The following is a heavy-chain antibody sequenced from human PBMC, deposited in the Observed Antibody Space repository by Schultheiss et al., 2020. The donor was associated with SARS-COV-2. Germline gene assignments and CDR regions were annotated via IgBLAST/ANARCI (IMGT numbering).Heavy chain of an antibody. CDR1: GFTFSSYA. Sequence: GGSLRLSCAASGFTFSSYAMSWVRQAPGKGLEWVSAISGSGGSTYYADSVKGRFTISRDNSKNTLYLKMNSMRAEDTAVYYCAKDVWRAYCGGDCLFDYWGQGTLVTVSS. J-gene: IGHJ4*02. V-gene: IGHV3-23*01. CDR3: AKDVWRAYCGGDCLFDY. CDR2: ISGSGGST. D-gene: IGHD2-21*02.